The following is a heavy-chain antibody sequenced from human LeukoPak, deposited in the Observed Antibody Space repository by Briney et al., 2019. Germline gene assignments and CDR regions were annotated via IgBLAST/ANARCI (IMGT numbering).Heavy chain of an antibody. CDR2: IYYSGST. CDR1: GGSISSYY. V-gene: IGHV4-59*01. D-gene: IGHD6-19*01. J-gene: IGHJ6*03. Sequence: SETLSLTCTVSGGSISSYYWSWIRQPPGKGLEWIGYIYYSGSTNYNPSLKSRVTISVDTSKNQFSLKLSSVTAADTAVYYCASGGPGYSQWLLLDYYYYMDVWGKGTTVTVSS. CDR3: ASGGPGYSQWLLLDYYYYMDV.